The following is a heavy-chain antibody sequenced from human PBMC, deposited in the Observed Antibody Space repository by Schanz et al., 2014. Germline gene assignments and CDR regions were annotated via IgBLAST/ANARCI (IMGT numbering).Heavy chain of an antibody. J-gene: IGHJ6*03. CDR2: IHTGSGNT. CDR1: GYTFAGHA. D-gene: IGHD3-3*01. Sequence: QVQLVQSGAEVKKPGASVKVSCQASGYTFAGHAVHWVRQAPGQGPEWVGWIHTGSGNTKYSQKFEGRVTITRDTAASIVYMELSSLRSEDTAVFFCASGEARVTSSGVVIVPMNVWGKGTTVIVSS. CDR3: ASGEARVTSSGVVIVPMNV. V-gene: IGHV1-3*04.